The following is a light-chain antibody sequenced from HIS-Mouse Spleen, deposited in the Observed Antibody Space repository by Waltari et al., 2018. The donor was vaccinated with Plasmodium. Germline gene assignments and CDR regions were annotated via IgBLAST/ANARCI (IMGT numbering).Light chain of an antibody. CDR2: KDS. CDR3: QSADSSGTPNWV. J-gene: IGLJ3*02. V-gene: IGLV3-25*03. CDR1: ALPKQH. Sequence: SYELTQPPSVSVPPGQTARTTCSGDALPKQHAYWYQQKPGQAPVLVIYKDSERPSGIPERFSGSSSGKTVTLTISGVQAEDEADYYCQSADSSGTPNWVFGGGTKLTVL.